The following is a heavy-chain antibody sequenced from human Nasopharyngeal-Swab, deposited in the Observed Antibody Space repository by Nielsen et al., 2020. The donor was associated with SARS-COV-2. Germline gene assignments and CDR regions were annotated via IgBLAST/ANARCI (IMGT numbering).Heavy chain of an antibody. D-gene: IGHD3-3*01. Sequence: ASVKVSCKASGYTFTGYYMHWVRQAPGQGLEWMGWINPNSGGTNYAQKFQGRVTMTRDTSISTAYMELSRLRSDDTAVYYCARDSVSSIFGVVSSDYWGQGTLVTVSS. CDR3: ARDSVSSIFGVVSSDY. CDR1: GYTFTGYY. V-gene: IGHV1-2*02. CDR2: INPNSGGT. J-gene: IGHJ4*02.